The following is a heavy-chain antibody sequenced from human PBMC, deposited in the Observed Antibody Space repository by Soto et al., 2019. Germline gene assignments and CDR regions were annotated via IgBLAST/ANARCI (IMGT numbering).Heavy chain of an antibody. J-gene: IGHJ4*02. V-gene: IGHV5-51*01. CDR1: GYSFARYW. D-gene: IGHD2-15*01. CDR3: ARQDIETNPLRGVYFDI. Sequence: GESLKISCKASGYSFARYWFGWVRQMPGKGLEWMGLIYPDDSDTRYSPSFQGQVTISADKSINTAYLQWNSLQASDTAMYFCARQDIETNPLRGVYFDIWGQGALVTVSS. CDR2: IYPDDSDT.